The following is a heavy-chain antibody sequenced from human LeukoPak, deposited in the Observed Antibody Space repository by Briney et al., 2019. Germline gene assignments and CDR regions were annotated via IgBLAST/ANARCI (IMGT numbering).Heavy chain of an antibody. Sequence: GGSLRLSCAVSGFTFSNYAMHWARQAPGKGLEWVPVISYDANDKDYADSVKGRFTISRDNSKNTLYLQMKSLRAEHTAVYYCGRDRGQWLVYFDYWGQGTLVTVSS. J-gene: IGHJ4*02. CDR2: ISYDANDK. CDR1: GFTFSNYA. V-gene: IGHV3-30-3*01. D-gene: IGHD6-19*01. CDR3: GRDRGQWLVYFDY.